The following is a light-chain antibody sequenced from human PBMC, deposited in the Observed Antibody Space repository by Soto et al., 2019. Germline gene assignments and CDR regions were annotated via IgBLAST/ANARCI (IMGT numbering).Light chain of an antibody. J-gene: IGKJ5*01. CDR1: QDISNY. V-gene: IGKV1-33*01. CDR2: DAS. Sequence: DIQMTQSPSSLSASVGDRVTITCQASQDISNYLNWYQQKLGKAPKLLIYDASNLETGVPSRFSGSGSGPDFTFTISSLQPEDIATYYCQQYSHLITFGQGTRLEIK. CDR3: QQYSHLIT.